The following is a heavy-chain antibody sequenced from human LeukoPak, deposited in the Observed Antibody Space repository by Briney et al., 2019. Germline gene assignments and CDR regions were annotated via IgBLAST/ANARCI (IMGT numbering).Heavy chain of an antibody. Sequence: GASVKVSCKASGYTFTGYYMHWVRQVPGQGLEWMGWINPNSGGTNYAQKFQGRVTMTRDTSISTAYMELSRLRSDDTAVYYCARSSKQWLDPYYFDYWGQGTLVTVSS. D-gene: IGHD6-19*01. CDR3: ARSSKQWLDPYYFDY. J-gene: IGHJ4*02. CDR1: GYTFTGYY. V-gene: IGHV1-2*02. CDR2: INPNSGGT.